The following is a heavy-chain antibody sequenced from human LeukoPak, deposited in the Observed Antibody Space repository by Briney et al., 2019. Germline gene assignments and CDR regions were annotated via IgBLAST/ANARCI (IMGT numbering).Heavy chain of an antibody. V-gene: IGHV3-48*03. D-gene: IGHD6-19*01. CDR1: GFTFSNYE. CDR3: ARAYSSGWYYFDY. CDR2: ISRSGSTT. Sequence: GGSLRLSCVASGFTFSNYEMNWVRQAPGKGLEWVSYISRSGSTTKYADSVKGRFTISRDNAKNSLYLEMNSLRAEDTAFYYCARAYSSGWYYFDYWGQGTLVTVSS. J-gene: IGHJ4*02.